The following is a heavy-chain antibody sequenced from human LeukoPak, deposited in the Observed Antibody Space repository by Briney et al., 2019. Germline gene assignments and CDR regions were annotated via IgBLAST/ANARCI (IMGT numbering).Heavy chain of an antibody. CDR3: ARDGSGYDDAFDI. Sequence: PGGSLRLSCAASGFSFSYYEMNWVRQAPGKGLEWVSYINTDGSTIYEADSVKGRFTISRDNARNSLYLQMNSLRAEDTAVYYCARDGSGYDDAFDIWGQGTMVTVSS. CDR1: GFSFSYYE. J-gene: IGHJ3*02. V-gene: IGHV3-48*03. D-gene: IGHD3-10*01. CDR2: INTDGSTI.